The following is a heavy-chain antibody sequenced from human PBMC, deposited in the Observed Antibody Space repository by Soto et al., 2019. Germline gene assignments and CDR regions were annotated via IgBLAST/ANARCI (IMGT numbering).Heavy chain of an antibody. D-gene: IGHD1-1*01. CDR2: IYYSGST. V-gene: IGHV4-39*01. J-gene: IGHJ4*02. Sequence: SETLSLTCTVSRGSIISSSYYWGWIRQPPGKGLEWIWNIYYSGSTYYNSSLKSRVTMSVDTSKNQFSLKLSSVTAADTAVYYCARLQLGTGDFDYWGQGTLVTVSS. CDR1: RGSIISSSYY. CDR3: ARLQLGTGDFDY.